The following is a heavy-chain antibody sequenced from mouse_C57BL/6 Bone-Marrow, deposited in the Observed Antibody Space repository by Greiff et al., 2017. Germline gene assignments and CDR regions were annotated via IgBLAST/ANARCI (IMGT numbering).Heavy chain of an antibody. CDR1: GYAFTNYL. V-gene: IGHV1-54*01. CDR3: ARTDAGYYFDY. Sequence: QVQLQQSGAELVRPGTSVKVSCKASGYAFTNYLIEWVKQRPGQGLEWIGVINPGSGGTNYNEKFKGKATLTADKSSSTAYMQLSRLTSEDSAVXFCARTDAGYYFDYWGQGTTLTVSS. J-gene: IGHJ2*01. CDR2: INPGSGGT.